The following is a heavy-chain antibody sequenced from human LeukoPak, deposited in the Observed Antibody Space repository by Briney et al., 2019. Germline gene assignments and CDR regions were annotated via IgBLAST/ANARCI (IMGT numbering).Heavy chain of an antibody. D-gene: IGHD2-21*02. V-gene: IGHV4-34*01. CDR1: GGSFSGYY. Sequence: PSETLSLTCAVYGGSFSGYYWSWIRQPPGKGLEWIGEINHSGSTNYNPSLKSRVTISVDTSKNQFSLKLSSVTAADTAVYYCARTTTAYCSGDCYSPNFDYWGQGTLVTVSS. CDR3: ARTTTAYCSGDCYSPNFDY. J-gene: IGHJ4*02. CDR2: INHSGST.